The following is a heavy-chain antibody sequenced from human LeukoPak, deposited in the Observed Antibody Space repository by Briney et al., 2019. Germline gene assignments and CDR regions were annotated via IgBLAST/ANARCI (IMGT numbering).Heavy chain of an antibody. D-gene: IGHD3-10*01. V-gene: IGHV3-11*04. J-gene: IGHJ6*03. CDR3: AKSGLKLGAYYYYMDV. Sequence: PGGSLRLSCAAPGFTFSDYSINWIRRAPGKGLEWVSYISSIGGTRYYSDSVSGRFTISRDNAKNSVSLQMNRLRAEDTAIYYCAKSGLKLGAYYYYMDVWGKGTTVTVSS. CDR1: GFTFSDYS. CDR2: ISSIGGTR.